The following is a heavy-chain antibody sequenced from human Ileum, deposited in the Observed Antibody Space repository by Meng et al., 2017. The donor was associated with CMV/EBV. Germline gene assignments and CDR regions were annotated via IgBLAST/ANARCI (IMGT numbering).Heavy chain of an antibody. CDR2: ISAYNGDT. D-gene: IGHD2-2*01. CDR3: ARDLEYCGSTSCYEDCFDP. J-gene: IGHJ5*02. Sequence: FTSYGISWVRQAPGQVLEWIGWISAYNGDTNYARKLQGRVTMTTDTSTSTAYMELRSLRSDDTAVYYCARDLEYCGSTSCYEDCFDPWGQGTLVTVSS. CDR1: FTSYG. V-gene: IGHV1-18*04.